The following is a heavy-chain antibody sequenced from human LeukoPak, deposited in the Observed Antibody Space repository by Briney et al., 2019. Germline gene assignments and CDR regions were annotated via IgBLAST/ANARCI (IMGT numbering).Heavy chain of an antibody. CDR3: ARHGDLLSPFQT. Sequence: SETLSLTCTVSGGSISSTSYYWGWIRQPPGKGLQWIVTINYSGSTYYNPSLKSRVTISVDTSKNQISLKLNSVTAADTAMYYCARHGDLLSPFQTWGQGTLVTVSS. D-gene: IGHD2-21*02. CDR2: INYSGST. J-gene: IGHJ5*02. CDR1: GGSISSTSYY. V-gene: IGHV4-39*01.